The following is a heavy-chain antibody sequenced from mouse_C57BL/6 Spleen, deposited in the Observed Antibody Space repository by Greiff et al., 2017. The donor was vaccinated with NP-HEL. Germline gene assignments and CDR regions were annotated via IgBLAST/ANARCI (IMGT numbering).Heavy chain of an antibody. D-gene: IGHD1-1*01. J-gene: IGHJ3*01. Sequence: VQLQQSGAELARPGASVKMSCKASGYTFTSYTMHWVKQRPGQGLEWIGYINPSSGYTKYNQKFKDKATLTADKSSSTAYMQLSSVTSEDSAVYYCARSSLFTTVVATDWFAYWGQGTLVTDSA. CDR2: INPSSGYT. CDR1: GYTFTSYT. V-gene: IGHV1-4*01. CDR3: ARSSLFTTVVATDWFAY.